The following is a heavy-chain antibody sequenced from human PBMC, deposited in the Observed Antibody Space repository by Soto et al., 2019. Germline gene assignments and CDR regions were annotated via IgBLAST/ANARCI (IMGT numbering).Heavy chain of an antibody. J-gene: IGHJ4*02. CDR3: ARGGDILTGYYTLDY. V-gene: IGHV3-11*05. Sequence: QVQLVESGGGLVKPGGSLRLSCAASGFTFSDYYMNWIRQAPGKGLEWVSYISSGNRYTTYADSVKGRFTISRDNAKNSLYLQMNSLRAEDTAVYYCARGGDILTGYYTLDYWGQGTLVTVSS. D-gene: IGHD3-9*01. CDR2: ISSGNRYT. CDR1: GFTFSDYY.